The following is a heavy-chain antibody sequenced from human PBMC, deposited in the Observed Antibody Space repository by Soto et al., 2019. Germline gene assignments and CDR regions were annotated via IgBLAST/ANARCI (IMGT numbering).Heavy chain of an antibody. J-gene: IGHJ6*02. CDR3: AKEDRVLRYFDWLLYLYGMDV. D-gene: IGHD3-9*01. V-gene: IGHV3-23*01. CDR2: ISGSGGST. Sequence: PGGSLRLSCAASGFTFSSYAMIWVRQAPGKGLEWVSAISGSGGSTYYADSVKGRFTISRDNSKNTLYLQMNSLRAEDTAVYYCAKEDRVLRYFDWLLYLYGMDVWGQGTTVTVSS. CDR1: GFTFSSYA.